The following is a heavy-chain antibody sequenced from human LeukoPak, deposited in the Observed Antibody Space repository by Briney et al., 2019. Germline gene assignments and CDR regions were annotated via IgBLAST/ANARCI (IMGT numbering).Heavy chain of an antibody. V-gene: IGHV1-18*01. J-gene: IGHJ5*02. CDR3: ARVEMATMRFDP. CDR1: GYTFTSYG. Sequence: ASVKVSCKASGYTFTSYGISWVRQAPGQGLEWMGWISAYNGNTNYAQKFQGRVTMTTDTSTSTAYMELRSLRSDDTAVYYCARVEMATMRFDPWGQGTLVTVSS. D-gene: IGHD5-24*01. CDR2: ISAYNGNT.